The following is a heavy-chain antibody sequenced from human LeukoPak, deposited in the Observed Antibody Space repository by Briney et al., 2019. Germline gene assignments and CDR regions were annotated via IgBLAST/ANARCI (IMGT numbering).Heavy chain of an antibody. CDR2: ISYDGSNK. CDR3: AKDIERYYYYYGMDV. D-gene: IGHD1-26*01. J-gene: IGHJ6*02. V-gene: IGHV3-30*18. Sequence: PGRSLRLSCAASGFTFSSYGMHWVRQAPGKGLEWVAVISYDGSNKYYADSVKGRFTISRDNSKNTLYLQMNSLRAEDTAVYYCAKDIERYYYYYGMDVWGQGTTVTVSS. CDR1: GFTFSSYG.